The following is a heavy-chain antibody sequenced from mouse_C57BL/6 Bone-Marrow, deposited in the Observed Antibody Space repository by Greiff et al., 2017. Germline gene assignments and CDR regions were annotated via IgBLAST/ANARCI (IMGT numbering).Heavy chain of an antibody. J-gene: IGHJ1*03. V-gene: IGHV1-50*01. CDR3: ARDYDYWYFDV. Sequence: QVQLQQPGAELVKPGASVKLSCKASGYTFPSYWMQWVKQRPGQGLAWIGEIDPSDSYTNSNQKFKGKANFTVDTSSSTAYMQLSSLISEDSAVYYCARDYDYWYFDVWGTETTFTFSS. D-gene: IGHD2-4*01. CDR2: IDPSDSYT. CDR1: GYTFPSYW.